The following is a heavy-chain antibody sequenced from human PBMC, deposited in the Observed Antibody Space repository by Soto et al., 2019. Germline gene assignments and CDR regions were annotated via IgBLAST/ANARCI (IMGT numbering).Heavy chain of an antibody. V-gene: IGHV1-8*01. J-gene: IGHJ4*02. CDR2: MNPYTGNT. CDR3: ARDRPRGVIIGPFDY. D-gene: IGHD3-10*01. CDR1: GYTFTNYD. Sequence: ASVKVSCKASGYTFTNYDINWVRQATGQGLEWMGWMNPYTGNTGYARKFQGRVTMTRNTSISTAYMELSSLRAEDTAVYYCARDRPRGVIIGPFDYWGQGTLVTVSS.